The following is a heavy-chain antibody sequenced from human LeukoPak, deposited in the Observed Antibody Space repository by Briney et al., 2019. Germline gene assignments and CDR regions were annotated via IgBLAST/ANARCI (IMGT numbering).Heavy chain of an antibody. V-gene: IGHV3-74*03. D-gene: IGHD3/OR15-3a*01. J-gene: IGHJ6*02. CDR3: VSLDGVYYYHMDV. Sequence: GGSLRLSSAVSGFTFNRYWMHWVRQAPGKGLVWVSRISPDGNSATYADSVKGRFTISRDNAKNTLYLQMNSLRAEDSAVYYCVSLDGVYYYHMDVWGQGTTVIVSS. CDR2: ISPDGNSA. CDR1: GFTFNRYW.